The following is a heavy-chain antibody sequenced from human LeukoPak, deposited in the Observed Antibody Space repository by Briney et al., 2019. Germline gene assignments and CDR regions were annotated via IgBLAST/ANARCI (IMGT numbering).Heavy chain of an antibody. Sequence: GGSLRLSCATSGFPFGIYGMHWSRRAPGKGLHGVTFISYDRSEEYYADSVKGRFTISRDNSRGTLYLQMNSLTPEDTAVYYCARVYSSYFFDYWGQGTLVTVSS. V-gene: IGHV3-30*03. CDR1: GFPFGIYG. CDR3: ARVYSSYFFDY. D-gene: IGHD2-15*01. CDR2: ISYDRSEE. J-gene: IGHJ4*02.